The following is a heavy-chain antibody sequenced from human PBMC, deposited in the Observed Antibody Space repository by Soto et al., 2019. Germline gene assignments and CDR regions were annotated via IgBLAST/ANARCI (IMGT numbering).Heavy chain of an antibody. J-gene: IGHJ4*02. D-gene: IGHD3-10*01. V-gene: IGHV2-5*02. CDR1: GFSLSTSGVG. CDR2: IYWGDDK. CDR3: ALRNHMVRGVMGGDYFDY. Sequence: QITLKESGPTLVKPTQTLTLTCTFSGFSLSTSGVGVGWIRQPPGKALEWLALIYWGDDKRYSPSLKSRLTITKDTSKNQVVLTMTNMDPVDTATYYCALRNHMVRGVMGGDYFDYWGQGTLVTVSS.